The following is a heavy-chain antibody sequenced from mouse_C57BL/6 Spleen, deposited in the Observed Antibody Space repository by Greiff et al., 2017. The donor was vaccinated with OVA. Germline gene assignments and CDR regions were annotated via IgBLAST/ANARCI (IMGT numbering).Heavy chain of an antibody. CDR3: ASLATGYGNYGGIYYAMDY. CDR1: GFSLTSYA. D-gene: IGHD2-1*01. J-gene: IGHJ4*01. V-gene: IGHV2-9-1*01. CDR2: IWPGGGT. Sequence: VKLQESGPGLVAPSQSLSITCTVSGFSLTSYAISWVRQPPGKGLEWLGVIWPGGGTNYNSALKSRLSISKDNSKSQVFLKMNSLQTDDTARYYCASLATGYGNYGGIYYAMDYWGQGTSVTVSS.